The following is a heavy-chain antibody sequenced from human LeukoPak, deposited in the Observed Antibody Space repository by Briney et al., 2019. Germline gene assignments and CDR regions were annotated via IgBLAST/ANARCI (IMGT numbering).Heavy chain of an antibody. V-gene: IGHV3-11*01. J-gene: IGHJ5*02. CDR3: AREIVAVITRKSEANFDP. Sequence: GGSLRLSCAASGFTFSDYYMSWIRQAPGKGLEWVSYISSSGSTIYYADSVKGRFTISRDNAKNSLYLQMNSLRAEDTAVYYCAREIVAVITRKSEANFDPWGQGTLVTVSS. CDR1: GFTFSDYY. CDR2: ISSSGSTI. D-gene: IGHD3-22*01.